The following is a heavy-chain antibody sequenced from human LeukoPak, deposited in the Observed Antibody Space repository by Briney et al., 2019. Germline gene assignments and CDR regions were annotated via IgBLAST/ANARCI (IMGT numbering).Heavy chain of an antibody. V-gene: IGHV3-64*01. CDR1: GFTFSIYT. CDR3: ARAYDFWSGYYPLWFDP. D-gene: IGHD3-3*01. J-gene: IGHJ5*02. Sequence: AGGSLRLSCAASGFTFSIYTMHWLRQAPGKGLEYVSAISSNGGSTYYANSVKGRFSISRDNSKDTLYLQMGSLRAEDMAVYYCARAYDFWSGYYPLWFDPWGQGTLVTVSS. CDR2: ISSNGGST.